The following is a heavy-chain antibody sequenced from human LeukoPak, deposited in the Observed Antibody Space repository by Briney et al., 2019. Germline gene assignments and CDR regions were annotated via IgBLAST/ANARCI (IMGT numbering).Heavy chain of an antibody. J-gene: IGHJ4*02. D-gene: IGHD3-9*01. Sequence: SETLSLTCAVSGGSISSGGYSWSWIRQPPEKGLEWLGYIYHSGSTYYNPSLKSRVTISVDRSKNQFPLKLSSVTAADTAVYYCARGDILTGYHDYWGQGTLVTVSS. V-gene: IGHV4-30-2*01. CDR2: IYHSGST. CDR1: GGSISSGGYS. CDR3: ARGDILTGYHDY.